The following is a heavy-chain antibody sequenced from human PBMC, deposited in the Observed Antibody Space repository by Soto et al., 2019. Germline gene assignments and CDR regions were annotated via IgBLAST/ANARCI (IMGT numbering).Heavy chain of an antibody. CDR2: IWYDGSNK. J-gene: IGHJ6*02. D-gene: IGHD2-2*01. CDR1: GFTFSSYG. Sequence: SGGSLRLSCAASGFTFSSYGMHWVRQAPGKGLEWVAVIWYDGSNKYYADSVKGRFTISRDNSKNTLYLQMNSLRAEDTAVYYCARSPESSTSNKAGVPGPYYYYYYGMDVWGQGTTVTVSS. CDR3: ARSPESSTSNKAGVPGPYYYYYYGMDV. V-gene: IGHV3-33*01.